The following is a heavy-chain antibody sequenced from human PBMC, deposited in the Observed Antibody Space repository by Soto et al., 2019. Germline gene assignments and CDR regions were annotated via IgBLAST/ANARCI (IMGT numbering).Heavy chain of an antibody. Sequence: SVKVSCKASGGTFSSYAISWVRQAPGQGLEWRGGIIPIFGTANYAQKFQGRVTITADESTSTAYMELSSLRSEDTAVYYCARDSLTYYDFWSGYSPGIYYYYGMDVWGQGSTVTVSS. D-gene: IGHD3-3*01. J-gene: IGHJ6*02. CDR3: ARDSLTYYDFWSGYSPGIYYYYGMDV. CDR2: IIPIFGTA. V-gene: IGHV1-69*13. CDR1: GGTFSSYA.